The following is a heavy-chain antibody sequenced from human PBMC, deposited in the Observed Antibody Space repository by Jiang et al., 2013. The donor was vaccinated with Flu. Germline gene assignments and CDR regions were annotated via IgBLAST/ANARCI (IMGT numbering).Heavy chain of an antibody. CDR2: IHHSGNT. Sequence: GPGLVKPSETLSLTCSVSGGSISSYYWSWIRQPPGKGLEWIGQIHHSGNTHYNASLKSRVTISVDTSKNQFSLRLNTVTATDTAVYYCANWGGSGFGAAYVDSWGQGILVTVSS. V-gene: IGHV4-59*08. CDR3: ANWGGSGFGAAYVDS. CDR1: GGSISSYY. D-gene: IGHD7-27*01. J-gene: IGHJ4*02.